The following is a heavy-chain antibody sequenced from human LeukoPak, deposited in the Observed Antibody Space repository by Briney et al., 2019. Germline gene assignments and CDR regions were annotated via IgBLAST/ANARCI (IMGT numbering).Heavy chain of an antibody. Sequence: SQTLSLTCTGSGGSISSGSYYWRWIRQPAGKGLEWIGRIYTSGSTNYNPSLKSRVTISVDRSKNQFSLRLSSVTAADTAVYYCARDSRVSDAFDIWGQGTMVTVSS. D-gene: IGHD5/OR15-5a*01. CDR2: IYTSGST. CDR1: GGSISSGSYY. CDR3: ARDSRVSDAFDI. J-gene: IGHJ3*02. V-gene: IGHV4-61*02.